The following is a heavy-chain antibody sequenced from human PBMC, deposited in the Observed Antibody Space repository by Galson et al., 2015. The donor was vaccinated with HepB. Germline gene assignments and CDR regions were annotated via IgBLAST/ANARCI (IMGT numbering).Heavy chain of an antibody. J-gene: IGHJ6*03. CDR1: GFTFSNAW. V-gene: IGHV3-15*01. CDR3: TTDRDLRDIVVVPAAKRYCSGGSCYPTYYYYYMDV. CDR2: IKSKTDGGTT. D-gene: IGHD2-15*01. Sequence: SLRLSCAASGFTFSNAWMSWVRQAPGKGLEWVGRIKSKTDGGTTDYAAPVKGRFTISRDDSKNTLYLQMNSLKTEDTAVYYCTTDRDLRDIVVVPAAKRYCSGGSCYPTYYYYYMDVWGKGTTVTVSS.